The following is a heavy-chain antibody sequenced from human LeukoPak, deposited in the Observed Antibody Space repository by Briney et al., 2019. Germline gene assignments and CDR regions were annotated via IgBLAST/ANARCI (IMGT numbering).Heavy chain of an antibody. CDR1: GFTFSSYW. CDR3: ARDRAAGYSSSFDY. Sequence: GGSLRLSCAASGFTFSSYWMSWVRQAPGKGLEWVANIKQDGSEKYYVDSVKGRFTTSRDNAKNSLYLQMNSLRAEDTAVYYCARDRAAGYSSSFDYGGQGTLVTVSS. V-gene: IGHV3-7*05. D-gene: IGHD6-13*01. CDR2: IKQDGSEK. J-gene: IGHJ4*02.